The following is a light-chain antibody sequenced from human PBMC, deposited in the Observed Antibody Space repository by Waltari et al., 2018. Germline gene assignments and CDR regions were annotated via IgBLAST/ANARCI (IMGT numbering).Light chain of an antibody. J-gene: IGKJ1*01. V-gene: IGKV3-20*01. CDR1: QSVSRA. Sequence: EIVLTQSPGTLSLSLGERATLSCRASQSVSRALTWYQQKPGQAPRLLIYGASTRATGIPDMFSGSGSVTDFSLTISRLEPDDFAVYYCQHYLRLPVTFGQGTTVEI. CDR3: QHYLRLPVT. CDR2: GAS.